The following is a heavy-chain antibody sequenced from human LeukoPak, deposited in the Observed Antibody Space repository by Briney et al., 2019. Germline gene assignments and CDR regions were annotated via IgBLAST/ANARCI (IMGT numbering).Heavy chain of an antibody. V-gene: IGHV4-59*12. CDR3: ARIDPLGFFDQ. J-gene: IGHJ4*02. D-gene: IGHD6-25*01. CDR1: GGFSIRYY. CDR2: IFYSGHS. Sequence: SETLSLACSVSGGFSIRYYWSWVRQPLGKGLEWLGHIFYSGHSNYNASLTSRIRMSVDTSKAQFSLELASVTAADTAVYYCARIDPLGFFDQWGPGILVTVSS.